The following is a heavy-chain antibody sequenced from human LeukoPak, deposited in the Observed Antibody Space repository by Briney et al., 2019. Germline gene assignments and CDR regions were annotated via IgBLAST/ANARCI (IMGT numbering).Heavy chain of an antibody. V-gene: IGHV4-59*01. CDR2: IYYSGST. CDR3: ARDGVSALNLYSDL. Sequence: PSETLSLTCIVSGGSISGYYWSWIRQPPGKGLEWIGSIYYSGSTDYNPSLKSRVIISVDTSKNQFSLSLISVTAADTVVYYCARDGVSALNLYSDLWGRGTLVTVSS. D-gene: IGHD3-3*01. J-gene: IGHJ2*01. CDR1: GGSISGYY.